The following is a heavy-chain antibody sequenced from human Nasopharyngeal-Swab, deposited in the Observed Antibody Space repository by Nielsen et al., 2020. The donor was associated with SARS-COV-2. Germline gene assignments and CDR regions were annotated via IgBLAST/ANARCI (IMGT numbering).Heavy chain of an antibody. Sequence: GESLKISCAASGFTFSSYSMNWVRQAPGKGLEWVSSISSSSSYIYYADSVKGRFTLSRDNAKNSLYLQMNSLRAEDTAVYYCARTIAAGSYWYFDLWGRGTLVTVSS. CDR3: ARTIAAGSYWYFDL. D-gene: IGHD6-13*01. J-gene: IGHJ2*01. CDR1: GFTFSSYS. CDR2: ISSSSSYI. V-gene: IGHV3-21*01.